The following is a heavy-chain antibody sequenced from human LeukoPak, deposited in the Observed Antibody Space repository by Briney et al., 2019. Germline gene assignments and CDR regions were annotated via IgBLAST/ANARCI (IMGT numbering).Heavy chain of an antibody. Sequence: SETLSLTCTVSGGSISSGSYYWSWIRQPAGKGLEWIGRIYTSGSTNYNPSLKSRVTISVDKSKNQFSLKLSSVTAADTAVYYCARDWATVTRGLDYWGQGTLVTVSS. CDR1: GGSISSGSYY. CDR3: ARDWATVTRGLDY. J-gene: IGHJ4*02. V-gene: IGHV4-61*02. D-gene: IGHD4-17*01. CDR2: IYTSGST.